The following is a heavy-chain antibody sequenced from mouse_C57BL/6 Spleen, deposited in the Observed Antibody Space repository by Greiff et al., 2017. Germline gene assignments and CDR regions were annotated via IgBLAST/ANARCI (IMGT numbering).Heavy chain of an antibody. CDR1: GFTFSSYA. D-gene: IGHD1-1*01. Sequence: EVKLIESGGGLVKPGGSLKLSCAASGFTFSSYAMSWVRQTPEKRLEWVATISDGGSYTYYPDNVKGRFTISRDNAKNNLYLQMSHLKSEDTAMYYCARGDDGDFDYWGQGTTLTVSS. V-gene: IGHV5-4*03. CDR3: ARGDDGDFDY. J-gene: IGHJ2*01. CDR2: ISDGGSYT.